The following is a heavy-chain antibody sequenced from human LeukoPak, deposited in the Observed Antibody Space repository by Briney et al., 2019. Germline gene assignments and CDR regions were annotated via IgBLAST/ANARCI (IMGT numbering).Heavy chain of an antibody. CDR3: AHSGRAAGGTRWFDP. CDR1: GFSLSTSGVG. Sequence: ESGPTLVNPTQPLTLTSTFSGFSLSTSGVGVGWIRQPPGKALEWLALIYWNDDKRYSPSLKSRLTITQDTSKNQVVLTMTNMDPVDTATYYCAHSGRAAGGTRWFDPRGQGTLVTVSS. J-gene: IGHJ5*02. D-gene: IGHD6-13*01. CDR2: IYWNDDK. V-gene: IGHV2-5*01.